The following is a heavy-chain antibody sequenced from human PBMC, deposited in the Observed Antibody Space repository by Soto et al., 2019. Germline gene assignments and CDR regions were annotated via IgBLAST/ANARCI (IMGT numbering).Heavy chain of an antibody. D-gene: IGHD2-2*01. Sequence: VEMVQSGAEGKKPGASVKVSCKASGYTFTDYCIHWVRQAPGQGLEWMGWINPNSGGTNYAQKFQGRVTMTRDTSITTVYMDLSRLRSDDTATYYCARDTKIPANAIHDGRWGQGTLVTVSS. V-gene: IGHV1-2*02. CDR2: INPNSGGT. CDR1: GYTFTDYC. CDR3: ARDTKIPANAIHDGR. J-gene: IGHJ4*02.